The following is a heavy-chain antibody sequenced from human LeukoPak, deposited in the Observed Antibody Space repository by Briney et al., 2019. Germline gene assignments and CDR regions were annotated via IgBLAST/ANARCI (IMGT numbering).Heavy chain of an antibody. D-gene: IGHD3-22*01. CDR2: IYYSGST. CDR1: GGSISSYY. J-gene: IGHJ1*01. Sequence: SETLSLTCTVSGGSISSYYWSWIRQPPGKGLEWIGYIYYSGSTNYNPSLKSRVTISVDTSKNQFSLKLSSVTAADTAVYYCARARRTTYYYDSSGYFFQHWGQGTLVTVSS. V-gene: IGHV4-59*12. CDR3: ARARRTTYYYDSSGYFFQH.